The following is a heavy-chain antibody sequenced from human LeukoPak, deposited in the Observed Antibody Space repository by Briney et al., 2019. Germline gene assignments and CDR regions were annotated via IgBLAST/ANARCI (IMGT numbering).Heavy chain of an antibody. Sequence: PGGSLRLSCAASGFTFSSYAMSWVRQAPGKGLEWVSAISGSGGSTYYADSVKGRFTISRDNSKNTLYLQMNSLRAEDTAVYYCAKPLGGYFDWLGYERKNYYYYGMDVWGQGTTVTVSS. CDR3: AKPLGGYFDWLGYERKNYYYYGMDV. J-gene: IGHJ6*02. D-gene: IGHD3-9*01. CDR1: GFTFSSYA. V-gene: IGHV3-23*01. CDR2: ISGSGGST.